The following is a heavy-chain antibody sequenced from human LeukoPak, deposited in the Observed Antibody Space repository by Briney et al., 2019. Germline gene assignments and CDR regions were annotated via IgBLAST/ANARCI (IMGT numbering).Heavy chain of an antibody. J-gene: IGHJ6*03. CDR1: GGSISSYY. Sequence: PSETLSLTCTVSGGSISSYYWSWIRQPAGKGLEWIGRIYTSGSTNYNPSLKSRVTMSVDTSKNQFSLKLSSVTAADTAVYYCAREGQLVRGNYYYYYMDAWGKGTTVTVSS. CDR3: AREGQLVRGNYYYYYMDA. V-gene: IGHV4-4*07. D-gene: IGHD6-6*01. CDR2: IYTSGST.